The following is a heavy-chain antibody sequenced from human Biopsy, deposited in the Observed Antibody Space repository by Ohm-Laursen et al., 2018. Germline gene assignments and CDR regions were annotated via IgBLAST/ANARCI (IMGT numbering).Heavy chain of an antibody. CDR2: IWYDGSNK. Sequence: SLRLSCAASGFTFSSYAMTWVRQAPGKGLEWVAAIWYDGSNKNYADPVKGRFTISRDNSKNTLYLQMNSLRGEDTAVYYCAKCMTGGSNYYFHHCGQGTLVTVSS. D-gene: IGHD2-8*01. V-gene: IGHV3-33*06. J-gene: IGHJ4*02. CDR3: AKCMTGGSNYYFHH. CDR1: GFTFSSYA.